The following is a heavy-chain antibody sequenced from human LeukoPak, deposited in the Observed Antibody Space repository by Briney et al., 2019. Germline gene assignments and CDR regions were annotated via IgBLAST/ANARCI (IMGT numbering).Heavy chain of an antibody. V-gene: IGHV1-69*05. D-gene: IGHD1-26*01. CDR1: GGAFSSYA. J-gene: IGHJ3*02. Sequence: SVKVSCKASGGAFSSYAISWVRQAPGQGLEWMGRIIPIFGTANYAQKFQGRVTITTDESTSTAYMELSSLRSEDTAVYYCARAVGATGAAFDIWGQGTMVTVSS. CDR3: ARAVGATGAAFDI. CDR2: IIPIFGTA.